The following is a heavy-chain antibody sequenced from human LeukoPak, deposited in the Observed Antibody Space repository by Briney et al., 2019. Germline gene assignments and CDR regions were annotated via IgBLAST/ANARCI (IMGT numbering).Heavy chain of an antibody. V-gene: IGHV3-53*01. CDR3: ARDSSGPSY. Sequence: PGGSLRLSCAASGFLVSNYYMSWVRQAPGKGLEWVSVIYSGGGTYYADSVKGRFTISRDNSKNTLYLQMNGLRAEDTAVYFCARDSSGPSYWGQGTLVTVSS. J-gene: IGHJ4*01. CDR2: IYSGGGT. CDR1: GFLVSNYY. D-gene: IGHD1-26*01.